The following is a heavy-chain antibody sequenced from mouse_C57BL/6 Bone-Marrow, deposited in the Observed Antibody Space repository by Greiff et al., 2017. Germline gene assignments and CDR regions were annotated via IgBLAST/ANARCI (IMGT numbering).Heavy chain of an antibody. D-gene: IGHD1-1*01. CDR3: TRSLIYYGTNY. CDR1: GFNIKDYY. CDR2: IDPEDGET. V-gene: IGHV14-2*01. Sequence: EVQLVESGAELVKPGASVKLSCTASGFNIKDYYIHWVKQRTEQGLEWIGRIDPEDGETKYAPKVQDKATITADTSSNTAYLPLSSLTSEDTAVYYCTRSLIYYGTNYWGQGTTLTVSS. J-gene: IGHJ2*01.